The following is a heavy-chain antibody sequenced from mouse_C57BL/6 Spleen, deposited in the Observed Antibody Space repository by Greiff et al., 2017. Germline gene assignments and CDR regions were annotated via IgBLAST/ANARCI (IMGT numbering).Heavy chain of an antibody. D-gene: IGHD2-2*01. CDR2: IAPGDGAT. CDR3: ARDGYDYYDY. Sequence: VQLMESGAELVKPGASVKLSCTASGFNIKDYYMHWVKQRTEQGLEWIGRIAPGDGATKYAPKFQGKATITADTSSNTAYLQLSSLTSEDTAVYYCARDGYDYYDYWGQGTTLTVSS. J-gene: IGHJ2*01. CDR1: GFNIKDYY. V-gene: IGHV14-2*01.